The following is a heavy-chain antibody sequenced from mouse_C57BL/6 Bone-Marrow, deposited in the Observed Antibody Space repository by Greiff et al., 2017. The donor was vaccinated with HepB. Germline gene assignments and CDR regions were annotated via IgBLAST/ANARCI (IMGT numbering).Heavy chain of an antibody. D-gene: IGHD2-1*01. CDR1: GFTFSDVW. V-gene: IGHV6-6*01. CDR2: IRNKANNHAT. CDR3: TRRYYYGNHVYFDV. Sequence: EVMLVESGGGLVQPGGSMKLSCAASGFTFSDVWMDWVRQSPEKGLEWVAEIRNKANNHATYYAESVKGRFTISRDDSKSSVYLQMNILRAEDTGMYYCTRRYYYGNHVYFDVWGTGTTVTVSS. J-gene: IGHJ1*03.